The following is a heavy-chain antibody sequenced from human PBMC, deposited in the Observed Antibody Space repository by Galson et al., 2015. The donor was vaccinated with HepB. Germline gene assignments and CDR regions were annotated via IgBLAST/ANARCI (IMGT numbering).Heavy chain of an antibody. J-gene: IGHJ3*02. CDR2: IKQDGTEK. Sequence: SLRLSCAASGFTFSKYWMGWVRQAPGKGLEWVAYIKQDGTEKYYAVSVAGRFTCSRANAKNSLYLQMNSLRAEDTAIYYCATHHSFTTAIWGQGTKVTVSS. D-gene: IGHD2/OR15-2a*01. V-gene: IGHV3-7*01. CDR3: ATHHSFTTAI. CDR1: GFTFSKYW.